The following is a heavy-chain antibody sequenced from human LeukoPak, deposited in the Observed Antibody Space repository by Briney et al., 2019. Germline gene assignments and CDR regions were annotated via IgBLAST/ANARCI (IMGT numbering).Heavy chain of an antibody. Sequence: PSETLSLTCAVSGGSISSGGYSWSWIRQPPGKGLEWIGYIYHSGSTYYNPSLKSRVTISVDGSKNQFSLKLSSVTAADTAVYYCARAGPDYYYYYGMDVWGQGTTVTVSS. J-gene: IGHJ6*02. D-gene: IGHD3-10*01. CDR1: GGSISSGGYS. V-gene: IGHV4-30-2*01. CDR3: ARAGPDYYYYYGMDV. CDR2: IYHSGST.